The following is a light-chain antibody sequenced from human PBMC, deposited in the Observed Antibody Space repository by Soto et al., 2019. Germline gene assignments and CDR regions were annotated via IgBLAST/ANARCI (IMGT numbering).Light chain of an antibody. CDR1: QDISNY. J-gene: IGKJ4*01. CDR2: AAS. Sequence: DIQMTQSPSSLSASVGDRVTITCQASQDISNYLNWYQQKPGKAPKLLIYAASYLETGVPSRFSGSGSGTNFTFTISSLQPEDIATYYCQQYDNLPLTCGGGTKVEIK. CDR3: QQYDNLPLT. V-gene: IGKV1-33*01.